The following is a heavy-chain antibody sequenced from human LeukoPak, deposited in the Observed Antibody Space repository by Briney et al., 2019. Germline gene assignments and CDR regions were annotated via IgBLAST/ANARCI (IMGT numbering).Heavy chain of an antibody. J-gene: IGHJ5*02. CDR1: GGSFSGYY. Sequence: SETLSLTCAVYGGSFSGYYWSWIRQPPGKGLEWIGEINHSGSTNYNPSLKSRVTISVDTSKNQFSLKLSSVTAADTAVYYCARGGEIAAAGDNWFDPWGQGTLVTVSS. CDR2: INHSGST. V-gene: IGHV4-34*01. CDR3: ARGGEIAAAGDNWFDP. D-gene: IGHD6-13*01.